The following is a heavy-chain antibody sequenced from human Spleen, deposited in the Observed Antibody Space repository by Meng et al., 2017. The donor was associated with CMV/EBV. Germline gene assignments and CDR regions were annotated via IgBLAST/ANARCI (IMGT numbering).Heavy chain of an antibody. CDR2: ISPNIGNT. J-gene: IGHJ4*01. CDR3: ARGDGYCTGSSCYSNPDY. CDR1: FTAYG. V-gene: IGHV1-18*01. D-gene: IGHD2-2*02. Sequence: FTAYGIIWVRQAPGQGLEWMGWISPNIGNTSYAQKLQGRITMTTDTSTSTAYMDLRSLRSDDTAVYYCARGDGYCTGSSCYSNPDYWGQGTRVTVSS.